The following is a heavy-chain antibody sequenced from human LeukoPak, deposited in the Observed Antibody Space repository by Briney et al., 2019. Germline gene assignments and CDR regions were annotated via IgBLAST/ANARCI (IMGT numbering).Heavy chain of an antibody. J-gene: IGHJ6*03. CDR2: IYTSGST. Sequence: PSETLSLTCTVSGGSISSYYWSWIRQPAGQGLEWIGRIYTSGSTNYNPSLKSRVTMSVDTSKNQFSLKLSSVTAADTAVYYCARTTDCGGDCPLGYYYYYYMDVWGKGTTVTVSS. D-gene: IGHD2-21*01. CDR1: GGSISSYY. V-gene: IGHV4-4*07. CDR3: ARTTDCGGDCPLGYYYYYYMDV.